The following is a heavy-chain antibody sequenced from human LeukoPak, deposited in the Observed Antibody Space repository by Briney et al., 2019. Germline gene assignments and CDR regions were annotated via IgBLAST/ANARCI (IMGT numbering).Heavy chain of an antibody. CDR2: IIPIFGTA. CDR3: ARPLGSSGPYFDY. Sequence: GASVKVSCKASGGTFSSYAISWVRQAPGQGLEWMGGIIPIFGTANHAQKFQGRVTITADESTSTAYMELSSLRSEDTAVYYCARPLGSSGPYFDYWGQGTLVTVSS. D-gene: IGHD3-22*01. CDR1: GGTFSSYA. V-gene: IGHV1-69*13. J-gene: IGHJ4*02.